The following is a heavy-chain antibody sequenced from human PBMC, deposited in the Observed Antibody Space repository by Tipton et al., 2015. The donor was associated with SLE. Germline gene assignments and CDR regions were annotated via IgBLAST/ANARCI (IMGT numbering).Heavy chain of an antibody. CDR3: ARGPPFMEWERNWFDP. J-gene: IGHJ5*02. CDR2: VSDSGIT. D-gene: IGHD3-3*02. V-gene: IGHV4-59*01. Sequence: TLSLTCTVSGGSISSYYWSWIRQPPGKGLEWIGYVSDSGITNYNPSLKSRVTISLDTSKNQFSLTLTSVTAADTALYYCARGPPFMEWERNWFDPWGQGTQVTVSS. CDR1: GGSISSYY.